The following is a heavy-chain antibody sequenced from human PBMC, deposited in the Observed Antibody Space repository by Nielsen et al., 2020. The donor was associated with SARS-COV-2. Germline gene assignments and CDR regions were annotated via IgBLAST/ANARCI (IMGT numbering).Heavy chain of an antibody. CDR2: ISSSSSYI. V-gene: IGHV3-21*01. J-gene: IGHJ6*02. Sequence: GESLKISCAASGFTFSSYSMNWVRQAPGKGLEWVSSISSSSSYIYYADSVKGRFTISRDNAKNSLYLQMNSLRAEDTAVYYCARDKEWFGEPPCPYYGMDVWGQGTTVTVSS. D-gene: IGHD3-10*01. CDR3: ARDKEWFGEPPCPYYGMDV. CDR1: GFTFSSYS.